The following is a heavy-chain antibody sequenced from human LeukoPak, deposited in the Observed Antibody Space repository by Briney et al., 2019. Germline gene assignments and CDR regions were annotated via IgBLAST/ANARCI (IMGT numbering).Heavy chain of an antibody. CDR2: ISAYNDNT. CDR1: GYTFTNSI. D-gene: IGHD2-2*01. CDR3: ARLGYCSSNSCYGVDY. V-gene: IGHV1-18*01. J-gene: IGHJ4*02. Sequence: ASVKVSCKASGYTFTNSIINWVRQAPGQGLEWMGWISAYNDNTSYAQMFQDRVTMSTDTSTSTAYMELRSLRFDDTAVYYCARLGYCSSNSCYGVDYWGQGTLVTVSS.